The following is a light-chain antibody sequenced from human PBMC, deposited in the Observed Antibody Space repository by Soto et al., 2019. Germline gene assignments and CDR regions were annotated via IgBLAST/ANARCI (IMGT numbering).Light chain of an antibody. Sequence: DIQMTQSPSSLSASVGDRVTITCRTSQSLSTYLNWYQQKPGKAPKLLIYAASSLQSGVPSRFSGSGSGTDFTHTISSLQPEDFATYYCQQSYSTLTFGPGTKVDIK. V-gene: IGKV1-39*01. CDR1: QSLSTY. CDR3: QQSYSTLT. CDR2: AAS. J-gene: IGKJ3*01.